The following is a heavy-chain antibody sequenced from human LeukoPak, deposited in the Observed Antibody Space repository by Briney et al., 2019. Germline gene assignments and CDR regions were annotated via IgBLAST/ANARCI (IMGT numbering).Heavy chain of an antibody. CDR2: ISYDGSNK. J-gene: IGHJ4*02. Sequence: PGGSLRLSCAASGFTFSSYAMHWVRQAPGKGLEWVAVISYDGSNKYYADSVKGRFTISRDNSKNTLYLQMNSLRAEDTAVYYCARADYSNYFDYWGQGTLVTVSS. V-gene: IGHV3-30-3*01. CDR3: ARADYSNYFDY. CDR1: GFTFSSYA. D-gene: IGHD4-11*01.